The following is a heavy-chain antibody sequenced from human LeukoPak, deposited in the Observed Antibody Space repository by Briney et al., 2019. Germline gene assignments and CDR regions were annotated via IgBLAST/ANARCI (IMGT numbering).Heavy chain of an antibody. CDR2: IYYSGTT. CDR3: ARLPTDSSSDHY. Sequence: SETLSLTCTVSGGSISGSYWSWLRQPPGKGLERIGYIYYSGTTNYNPSLKSRVTISVDTSKNQFSLKLSSVTAADTAVYYCARLPTDSSSDHYWGQGTLVTVSS. CDR1: GGSISGSY. J-gene: IGHJ4*02. D-gene: IGHD6-6*01. V-gene: IGHV4-59*08.